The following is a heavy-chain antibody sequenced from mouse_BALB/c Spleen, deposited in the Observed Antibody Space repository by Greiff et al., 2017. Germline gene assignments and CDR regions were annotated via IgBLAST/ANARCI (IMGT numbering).Heavy chain of an antibody. Sequence: EVQLQQSGPELVKPGASVKMSCKASGYTFTSYVMHWVKQKPGQGLEWIGYINPYNDGTKYNEKFKGKATLTSDKSSSTAYMELSSLTSEDSAVYYCARGLTTREARYWYFDVWGAGTTVTVSS. J-gene: IGHJ1*01. CDR1: GYTFTSYV. D-gene: IGHD2-12*01. CDR3: ARGLTTREARYWYFDV. V-gene: IGHV1-14*01. CDR2: INPYNDGT.